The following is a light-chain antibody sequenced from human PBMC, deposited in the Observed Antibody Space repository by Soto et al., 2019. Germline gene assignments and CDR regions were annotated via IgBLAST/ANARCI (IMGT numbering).Light chain of an antibody. V-gene: IGKV1-39*01. CDR1: QSISTY. CDR2: AAS. J-gene: IGKJ1*01. Sequence: DIQMTQSPSSLSASVGDRVTITCRASQSISTYLNWYQQKAGLAPKLLIYAASSLQSGVPSRFSGSGSGTDFTLTISSVQPEDFATYYCQQTYSTPPTFGQGTKVDIK. CDR3: QQTYSTPPT.